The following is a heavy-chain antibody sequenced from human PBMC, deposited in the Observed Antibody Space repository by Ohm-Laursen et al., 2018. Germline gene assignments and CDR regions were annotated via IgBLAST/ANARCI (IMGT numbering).Heavy chain of an antibody. D-gene: IGHD5-12*01. J-gene: IGHJ4*02. V-gene: IGHV4-61*01. CDR3: ARGTGAYDLRYFDY. CDR2: IYYTGST. Sequence: TLSLTWTVSGGSVSGGSYYWSWIRQPPGKGLEWISYIYYTGSTNYNPSLKSRVTISIDTSKNQFSLKLNSVTAADTAVYYCARGTGAYDLRYFDYWGQGTRVTVSS. CDR1: GGSVSGGSYY.